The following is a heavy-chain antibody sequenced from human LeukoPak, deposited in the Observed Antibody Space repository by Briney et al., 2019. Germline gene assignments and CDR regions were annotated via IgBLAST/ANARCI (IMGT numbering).Heavy chain of an antibody. D-gene: IGHD5-12*01. CDR3: ARERGGYSGYADY. Sequence: ASVKVSCKASGYTFTSYYMHWVRQAPGQGLEWMGWISGYDGTTNYAQNLQGRVTMTTDTSTSTAYMDLRSLRSDDTAVYYCARERGGYSGYADYWGQGTLVTVSS. CDR1: GYTFTSYY. CDR2: ISGYDGTT. V-gene: IGHV1-18*04. J-gene: IGHJ4*02.